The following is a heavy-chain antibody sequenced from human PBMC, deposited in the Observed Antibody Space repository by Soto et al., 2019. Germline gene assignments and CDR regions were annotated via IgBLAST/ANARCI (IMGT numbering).Heavy chain of an antibody. CDR1: GGTFSSYA. D-gene: IGHD2-2*01. CDR3: ARDPLGGYCSSTSCPTPFDP. Sequence: QVQLVQSGAEVKKPGSSVKVSCKASGGTFSSYAISWVRQAPGQGLEWMGGIIPIFGTANYAQKFQVRVTITADESTSTAYMELSSLRSEDTAVYYCARDPLGGYCSSTSCPTPFDPWGQGTLVTVSS. CDR2: IIPIFGTA. J-gene: IGHJ5*02. V-gene: IGHV1-69*01.